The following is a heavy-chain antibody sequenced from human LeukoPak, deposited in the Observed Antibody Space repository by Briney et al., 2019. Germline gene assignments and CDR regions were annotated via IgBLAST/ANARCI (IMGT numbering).Heavy chain of an antibody. CDR2: ISGSGGST. D-gene: IGHD3-10*01. Sequence: GGSLRLSCAASGFAFDSYAMSWVRQAPGKGLEWVSGISGSGGSTYYADSVKGRFTISRDNSKNTLYLQMNSLRAEDTAVYYCAKDHYGSGNHFDYWGQGTLVTVPS. CDR1: GFAFDSYA. J-gene: IGHJ4*02. CDR3: AKDHYGSGNHFDY. V-gene: IGHV3-23*01.